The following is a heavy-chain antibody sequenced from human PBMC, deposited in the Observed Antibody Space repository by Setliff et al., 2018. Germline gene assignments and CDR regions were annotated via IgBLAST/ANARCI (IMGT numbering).Heavy chain of an antibody. CDR2: IRYDGSNK. J-gene: IGHJ3*02. D-gene: IGHD6-19*01. CDR3: AKDYYSSGWYERFHAFDI. Sequence: GGSLRLSCAASGFTFSSYGMHWVRQAPGKGLEWVAFIRYDGSNKYYADSVKGRFTISRDNSKNTLYLQMNSLRAEDTAVYYCAKDYYSSGWYERFHAFDIWGQGTMVTVSS. V-gene: IGHV3-30*02. CDR1: GFTFSSYG.